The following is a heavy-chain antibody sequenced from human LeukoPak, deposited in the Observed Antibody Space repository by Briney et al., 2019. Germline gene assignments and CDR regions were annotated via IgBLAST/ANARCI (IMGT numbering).Heavy chain of an antibody. D-gene: IGHD6-13*01. CDR3: ARGPYSSSWFIDC. V-gene: IGHV4-59*01. CDR1: GGSISSYY. J-gene: IGHJ4*02. Sequence: PSETLSLTCTVSGGSISSYYWSWIRQPPGKGLEWIGYIYYSGSTNYNPSLKSRVTISVDTSKNQFSLKLSSVTAADTAVYYCARGPYSSSWFIDCWGQGTLVTVSS. CDR2: IYYSGST.